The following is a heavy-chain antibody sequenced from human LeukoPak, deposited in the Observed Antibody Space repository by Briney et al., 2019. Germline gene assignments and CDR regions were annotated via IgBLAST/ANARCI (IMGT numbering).Heavy chain of an antibody. V-gene: IGHV4-34*01. D-gene: IGHD3-3*01. CDR1: GGSFSGYY. CDR3: ARGVEGFDY. CDR2: INHSGST. Sequence: SETLSLTCAVYGGSFSGYYWGWIRQPPGKGLEWIGEINHSGSTNYNPSLKSRVTISVDTSKNQFSLKLSSVTAADTAVYYCARGVEGFDYWGQGTLVTVSS. J-gene: IGHJ4*02.